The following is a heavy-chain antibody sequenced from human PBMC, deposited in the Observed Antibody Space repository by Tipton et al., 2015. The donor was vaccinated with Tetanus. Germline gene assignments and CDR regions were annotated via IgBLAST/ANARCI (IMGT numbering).Heavy chain of an antibody. V-gene: IGHV3-23*01. CDR1: GFPFTTYA. CDR2: ISGSGGTT. CDR3: AKVRRAYVDTVMVTEDY. J-gene: IGHJ4*02. D-gene: IGHD5-18*01. Sequence: SLRLSCAASGFPFTTYAMSWVRQIPGKGLEWVSTISGSGGTTYYADSVKGRFTISRDNFKNTLYLQMSSLRAEDTALYYCAKVRRAYVDTVMVTEDYWGQGTLVTVSS.